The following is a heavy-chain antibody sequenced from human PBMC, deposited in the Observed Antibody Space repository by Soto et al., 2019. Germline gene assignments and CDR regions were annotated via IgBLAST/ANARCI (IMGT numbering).Heavy chain of an antibody. CDR2: ISGYNGDA. CDR1: GYTFTRYG. CDR3: AKNGQPPYYYYGLDV. Sequence: QGQLVQSGAEVKMPGASVKVSCKASGYTFTRYGISWVRQAPGQGLEWMVWISGYNGDANYAQRFQGRVSMTIDTSTTTAYMELRTLTPDDTAVYYCAKNGQPPYYYYGLDVWGQGTTVTVSS. D-gene: IGHD2-8*01. V-gene: IGHV1-18*01. J-gene: IGHJ6*02.